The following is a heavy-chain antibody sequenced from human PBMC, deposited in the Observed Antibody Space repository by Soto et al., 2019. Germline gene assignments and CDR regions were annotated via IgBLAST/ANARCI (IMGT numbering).Heavy chain of an antibody. V-gene: IGHV3-23*01. CDR1: GFTFSSYA. CDR2: ISGSGGST. D-gene: IGHD6-13*01. J-gene: IGHJ5*02. CDR3: AKDREGIAAAGTNWFDP. Sequence: GGSLRLSCAASGFTFSSYAMSWVRQAPGKGLEWVSAISGSGGSTYYADSVKGRFTISRDNSKNTLYLQMNSLRAEDTAVYYCAKDREGIAAAGTNWFDPWGQGTLVTVSS.